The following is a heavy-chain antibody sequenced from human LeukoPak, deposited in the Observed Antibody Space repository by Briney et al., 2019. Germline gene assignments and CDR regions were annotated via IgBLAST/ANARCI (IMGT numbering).Heavy chain of an antibody. CDR1: EVSDTGNY. Sequence: PGGSLRLSCAPSEVSDTGNYMSWVRQAPGQGLEWASLIYDSGTTHYADSVKGRFTISRDSSKNTVYLQMNYLRVEDTAVYYCAIERDSLIRGVLGAMDVWGKGTTVTVSS. J-gene: IGHJ6*03. V-gene: IGHV3-53*01. CDR2: IYDSGTT. CDR3: AIERDSLIRGVLGAMDV. D-gene: IGHD3-10*01.